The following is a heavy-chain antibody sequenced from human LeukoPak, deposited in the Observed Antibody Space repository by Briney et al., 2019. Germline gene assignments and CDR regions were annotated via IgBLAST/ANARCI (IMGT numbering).Heavy chain of an antibody. Sequence: SETLSLTCAVYGGSITGYYWSWIRQPPGKGLEWVGEIHYTGATSYNPSLKSRATISIDASKNQVSLKLSSVTAADTAVYYCARGNILSGYCFDFWGQGALVTVSS. V-gene: IGHV4-34*01. CDR3: ARGNILSGYCFDF. D-gene: IGHD3-9*01. J-gene: IGHJ4*02. CDR2: IHYTGAT. CDR1: GGSITGYY.